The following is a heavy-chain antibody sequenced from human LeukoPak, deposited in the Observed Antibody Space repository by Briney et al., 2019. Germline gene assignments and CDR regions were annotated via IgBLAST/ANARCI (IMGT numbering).Heavy chain of an antibody. CDR1: EFTVSSNY. V-gene: IGHV3-53*04. Sequence: GGSLRLSCAASEFTVSSNYMSWVRQAPGKGLEWVSVIYSGGSTYYADSVKGRFAISRHNSKNTLYLQMNSLRGEDTAVYYCATIGGDYVSFDNWGQGTLVTVTS. J-gene: IGHJ4*02. D-gene: IGHD4-17*01. CDR2: IYSGGST. CDR3: ATIGGDYVSFDN.